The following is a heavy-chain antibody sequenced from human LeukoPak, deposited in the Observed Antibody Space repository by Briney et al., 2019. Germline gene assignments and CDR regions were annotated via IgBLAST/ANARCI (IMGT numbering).Heavy chain of an antibody. D-gene: IGHD4-23*01. CDR2: ISGSGART. J-gene: IGHJ4*02. V-gene: IGHV3-23*01. CDR1: GFTFSKFA. Sequence: GGSLRLSCAASGFTFSKFAMSWVRQAPGKGLEYVSGISGSGARTYYADSVRGRFIISRDNSKNTLYLQMNSLRAEDTAVYYCAKDARPKVAYFDYWGQGTLVTVSS. CDR3: AKDARPKVAYFDY.